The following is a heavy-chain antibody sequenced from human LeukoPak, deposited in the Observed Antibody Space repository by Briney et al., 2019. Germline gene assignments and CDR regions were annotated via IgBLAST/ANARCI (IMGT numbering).Heavy chain of an antibody. CDR2: IWYDGSNK. CDR3: ARDESSGSYYYYFDY. J-gene: IGHJ4*02. Sequence: GGSLRLSCAASGFTFSSYGMHCVRPAPGKGLEWVAVIWYDGSNKYYADSVKGRFTISRDNSKNTLYLQMNSLRVEDTAVYYCARDESSGSYYYYFDYWGQGTLVAVSS. CDR1: GFTFSSYG. V-gene: IGHV3-33*01. D-gene: IGHD1-26*01.